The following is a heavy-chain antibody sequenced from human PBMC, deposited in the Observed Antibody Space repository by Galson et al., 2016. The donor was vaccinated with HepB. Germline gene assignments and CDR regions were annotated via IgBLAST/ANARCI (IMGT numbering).Heavy chain of an antibody. D-gene: IGHD3-22*01. Sequence: SLRLSCAASGFPFSSYGMHWVRQAPGKGLEWVAVIWDDGNDKYYIESVKGRFTISRDNSKNTLHLQMNSLRAEDTAVYYCARGLLDSSGYYYALDYWGQGTLVTVSS. J-gene: IGHJ4*02. V-gene: IGHV3-33*01. CDR2: IWDDGNDK. CDR3: ARGLLDSSGYYYALDY. CDR1: GFPFSSYG.